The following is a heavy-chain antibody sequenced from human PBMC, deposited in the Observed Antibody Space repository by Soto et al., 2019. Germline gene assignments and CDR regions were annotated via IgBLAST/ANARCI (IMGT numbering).Heavy chain of an antibody. D-gene: IGHD3-22*01. V-gene: IGHV3-48*03. Sequence: GGSLRLSCAASGFTFSSSEMYWVRQAPGKVLEWVSYIHPGGQIIFYADSVKGRFTISRDNAKNSVYLQMNNLRAEDTAVYYCATGDSSWGHGTIVTVSS. CDR1: GFTFSSSE. J-gene: IGHJ3*01. CDR3: ATGDSS. CDR2: IHPGGQII.